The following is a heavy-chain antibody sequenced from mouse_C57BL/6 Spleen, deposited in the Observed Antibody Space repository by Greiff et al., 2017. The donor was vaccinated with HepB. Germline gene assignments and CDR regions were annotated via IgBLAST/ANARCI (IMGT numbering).Heavy chain of an antibody. Sequence: VQLKQSGGDLVKPGGSLKLSCAASGFTFSSYGMSWVRQTPDKRLEWVATISSGGSYTYYPDSVKGRFTISRDNAKNTLYLQMSSLKSEDTAMYYCARQRGYDPNYYAMDYWGQGTSVTVSS. D-gene: IGHD2-10*02. CDR1: GFTFSSYG. CDR2: ISSGGSYT. CDR3: ARQRGYDPNYYAMDY. V-gene: IGHV5-6*01. J-gene: IGHJ4*01.